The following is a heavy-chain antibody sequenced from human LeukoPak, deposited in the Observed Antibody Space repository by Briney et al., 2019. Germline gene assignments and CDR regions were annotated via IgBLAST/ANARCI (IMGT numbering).Heavy chain of an antibody. CDR2: INQSGST. D-gene: IGHD3-9*01. V-gene: IGHV4-34*01. Sequence: SETLSLTCAVFGGSLSDYYWKRIRQPPGKGLEWIGEINQSGSTDYNPSLKSRVTISVDTSKKQFSLNLSSVTAADTAVYYCAKAGLRFFDWSQNYYYAMDVWGQGTTVTVSS. J-gene: IGHJ6*02. CDR1: GGSLSDYY. CDR3: AKAGLRFFDWSQNYYYAMDV.